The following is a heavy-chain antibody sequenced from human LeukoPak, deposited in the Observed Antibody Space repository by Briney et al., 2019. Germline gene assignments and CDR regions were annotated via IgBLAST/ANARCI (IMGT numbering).Heavy chain of an antibody. Sequence: PGGSLRLSCAASGFTFSSYAMSWVRQAPGKGLEWVSAISGSGGSTYYADSVKGRFTIPRENSKNTLYLQMNSLRAEDTAVYYCAKARYSGYDHYYFDYWGQGTLVTVSS. CDR2: ISGSGGST. D-gene: IGHD5-12*01. V-gene: IGHV3-23*01. CDR3: AKARYSGYDHYYFDY. J-gene: IGHJ4*02. CDR1: GFTFSSYA.